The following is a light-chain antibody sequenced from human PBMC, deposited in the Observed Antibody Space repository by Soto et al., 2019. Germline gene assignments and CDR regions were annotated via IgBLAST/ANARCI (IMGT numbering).Light chain of an antibody. CDR2: EVS. CDR3: SSYAGSNNLGV. CDR1: SSDVGGYNY. Sequence: QSALTQPPSASGSRVHSVPISCTGNSSDVGGYNYVSWYQQHPGKAPKLMIYEVSKRPSGVPDRFSGSKSGNTASLTVSGLQPEDEADYYCSSYAGSNNLGVFGGGTKLTVL. J-gene: IGLJ3*02. V-gene: IGLV2-8*01.